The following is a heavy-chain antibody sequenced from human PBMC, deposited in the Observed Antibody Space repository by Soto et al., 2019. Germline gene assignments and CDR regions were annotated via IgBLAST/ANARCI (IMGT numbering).Heavy chain of an antibody. CDR3: ARDPLHCSSTSCYSYGMDV. Sequence: QVQLVQSGAEVKKPGASVKVSCKASGYTFTSYGINWVRQAPGQGLEWMGWISAYIGNTNYAQKFQGRVTMTTDTATSTAYMELRSLGSDDTAVFYCARDPLHCSSTSCYSYGMDVWGQGTTVTVSS. J-gene: IGHJ6*02. D-gene: IGHD2-2*01. CDR1: GYTFTSYG. CDR2: ISAYIGNT. V-gene: IGHV1-18*04.